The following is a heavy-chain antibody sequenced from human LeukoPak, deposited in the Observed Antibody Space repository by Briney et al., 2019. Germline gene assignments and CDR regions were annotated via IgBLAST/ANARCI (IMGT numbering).Heavy chain of an antibody. D-gene: IGHD3-22*01. CDR3: ASRNVDSSGCPFDY. V-gene: IGHV3-66*01. J-gene: IGHJ4*02. CDR2: IYSGGST. Sequence: GGSLRLSCAASGFTVSSNYMSWVRQAPGKGLEWVSVIYSGGSTYYADTVKGRFTISRDSSKNTMSLQMNSLRAEDTAVYYCASRNVDSSGCPFDYWGQGTLVTVFS. CDR1: GFTVSSNY.